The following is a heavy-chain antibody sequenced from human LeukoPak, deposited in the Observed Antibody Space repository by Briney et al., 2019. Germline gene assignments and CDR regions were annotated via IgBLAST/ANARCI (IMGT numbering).Heavy chain of an antibody. CDR1: GFTVSGTH. Sequence: PGGSLRLSCAASGFTVSGTHMSWVRQAPGKGLECVSAMYTGGTTYYADSVMGRFTVSRDNSRNTVFLHMNSLRVDDTAVYYCAKDEATSGGGLASWGQGTLVTVSS. CDR2: MYTGGTT. V-gene: IGHV3-53*01. CDR3: AKDEATSGGGLAS. J-gene: IGHJ4*02. D-gene: IGHD3-16*01.